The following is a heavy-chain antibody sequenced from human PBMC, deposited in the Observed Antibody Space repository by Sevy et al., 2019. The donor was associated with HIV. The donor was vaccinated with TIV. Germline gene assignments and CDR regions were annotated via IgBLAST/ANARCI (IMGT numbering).Heavy chain of an antibody. CDR3: ARDSGAFSGDSRWYFNY. CDR2: ISAYNGNT. D-gene: IGHD4-17*01. Sequence: ASVKVSCKASGYTCISYGISWVRQAPGQGLEWMGWISAYNGNTNYAQKVQGGVTMTTDTSTSTAYMELRSLRSDDTAVYYCARDSGAFSGDSRWYFNYWGQGTLVTVSS. V-gene: IGHV1-18*01. CDR1: GYTCISYG. J-gene: IGHJ4*02.